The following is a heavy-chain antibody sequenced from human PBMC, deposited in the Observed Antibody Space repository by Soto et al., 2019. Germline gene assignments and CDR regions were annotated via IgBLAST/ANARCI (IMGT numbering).Heavy chain of an antibody. Sequence: SETLSLPCSLAADSISNYYWSWIPQPPGKVLEWIGYIYYSGSTSYNPSLKSRFTISVATSKNQFSLHLTSVTAADTAVYYCASGHNWGGYAFGVWGPGKMVAASS. D-gene: IGHD1-1*01. J-gene: IGHJ3*01. V-gene: IGHV4-59*01. CDR2: IYYSGST. CDR3: ASGHNWGGYAFGV. CDR1: ADSISNYY.